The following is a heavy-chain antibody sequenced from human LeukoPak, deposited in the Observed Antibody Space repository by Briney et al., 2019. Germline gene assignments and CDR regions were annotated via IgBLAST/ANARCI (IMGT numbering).Heavy chain of an antibody. CDR1: GGSISSGGYY. Sequence: SETLSLTCTVSGGSISSGGYYWGWIRQPPGEGLEWIGTIYFSRSTYYNPSLKSQVTISVDTSKNHFSLKLRSVTAADTAVYYCVKQSYKRDYFDLWGRGILVSVSS. V-gene: IGHV4-39*02. CDR3: VKQSYKRDYFDL. CDR2: IYFSRST. J-gene: IGHJ2*01. D-gene: IGHD1-1*01.